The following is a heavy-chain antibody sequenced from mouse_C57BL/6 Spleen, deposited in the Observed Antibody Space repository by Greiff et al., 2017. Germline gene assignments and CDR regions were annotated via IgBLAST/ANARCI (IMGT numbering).Heavy chain of an antibody. Sequence: QVQLQQSGPELVKPGASVKIPCKVSGYAFSSSWMNWVKQRPGKGLEWIGRIYPGDGDTNYNGKFKGKATLTADKASSTAYMQLSSLTSEDSAVYFCARGGIYYYGPDYWGQGTTRTVSS. J-gene: IGHJ2*01. V-gene: IGHV1-82*01. CDR1: GYAFSSSW. D-gene: IGHD1-1*01. CDR2: IYPGDGDT. CDR3: ARGGIYYYGPDY.